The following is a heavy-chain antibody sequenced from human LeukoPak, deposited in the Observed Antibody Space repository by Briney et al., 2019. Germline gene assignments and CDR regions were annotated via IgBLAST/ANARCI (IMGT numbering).Heavy chain of an antibody. J-gene: IGHJ4*02. V-gene: IGHV3-23*01. D-gene: IGHD2-15*01. CDR1: GFTFSSYA. CDR2: ISGSGGST. CDR3: AKFPLGYCSGGSCYSGNY. Sequence: GGSLRLSCAASGFTFSSYAMSWVRQAPGKGLEWVSAISGSGGSTYYADSVKGRFTISRDNSKNTLYLQMNSLRAEDTAVHYCAKFPLGYCSGGSCYSGNYWGQGTLVTVSS.